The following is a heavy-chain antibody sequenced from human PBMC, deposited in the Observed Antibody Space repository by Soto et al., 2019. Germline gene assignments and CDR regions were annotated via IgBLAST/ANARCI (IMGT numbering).Heavy chain of an antibody. CDR2: IYPGDSET. Sequence: PGESLKISCQVSGNDFCMYWIAWVRQTPGRGLEWVGFIYPGDSETRYSPSFEGHVTISADRSSKTAYLQWRGLKASETATYYCARHRRAIVATTDPLDIWGQGTKVTVSS. D-gene: IGHD1-26*01. CDR1: GNDFCMYW. J-gene: IGHJ3*02. CDR3: ARHRRAIVATTDPLDI. V-gene: IGHV5-51*01.